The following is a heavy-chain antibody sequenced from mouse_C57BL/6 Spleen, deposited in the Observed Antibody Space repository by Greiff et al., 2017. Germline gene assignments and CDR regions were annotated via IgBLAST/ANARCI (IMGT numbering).Heavy chain of an antibody. CDR2: INPSSGYT. D-gene: IGHD2-1*01. V-gene: IGHV1-7*01. Sequence: QVQLQQSGAELVKPGASVKLSCKASGYTFTSYWMHWVNQRPGQGLEWIGYINPSSGYTKYNQKFKDKATLTADKSYSTAYMQLSSLTSEDSAVYYCAREDCNYEGWFAYWGQGTLVTVSA. CDR1: GYTFTSYW. J-gene: IGHJ3*01. CDR3: AREDCNYEGWFAY.